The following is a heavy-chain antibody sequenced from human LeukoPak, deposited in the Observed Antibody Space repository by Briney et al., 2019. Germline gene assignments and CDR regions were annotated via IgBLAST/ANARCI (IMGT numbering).Heavy chain of an antibody. D-gene: IGHD3-22*01. J-gene: IGHJ4*02. CDR3: ARDQSSYYYDSSGYTRGKRAHRYYFDY. CDR1: GGTFSSYA. V-gene: IGHV1-69*05. CDR2: IIPIFGTA. Sequence: ASVKVSCKASGGTFSSYAISWVRQAPGQGLEWMGGIIPIFGTANYAQKFQGRVTITTDESTSTAYMELSSLRPEDTAVYYCARDQSSYYYDSSGYTRGKRAHRYYFDYWGQGTLVTVSS.